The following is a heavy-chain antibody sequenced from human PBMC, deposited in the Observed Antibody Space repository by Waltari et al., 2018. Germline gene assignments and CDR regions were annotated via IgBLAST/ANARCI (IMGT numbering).Heavy chain of an antibody. CDR3: AREQDTAMVTVYYYYGMDV. CDR1: GFTFSSYG. Sequence: QVQLVESGGGVVQPGRSLRLSCAASGFTFSSYGMHWVRQAPGKGLGWVAVISYDGSNKYYADSVKGRFTISRDNSKNTLYLQMNSLRAEDTAVYYCAREQDTAMVTVYYYYGMDVWGQGTTVTVSS. V-gene: IGHV3-30*03. D-gene: IGHD5-18*01. CDR2: ISYDGSNK. J-gene: IGHJ6*02.